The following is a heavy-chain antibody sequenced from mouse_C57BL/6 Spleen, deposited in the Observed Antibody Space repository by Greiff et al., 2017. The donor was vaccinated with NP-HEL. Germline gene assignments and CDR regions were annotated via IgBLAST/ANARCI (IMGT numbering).Heavy chain of an antibody. Sequence: VQLQQSGAELVRPGASVTLSCKASGYTFTDYEMHWVKQTPVHGLEWIGAIDPETGGTAYNQKFKGKAILTADKSSSTAYMEIRSLTSEDSAVYYCTRRGDLLPDMDYWGQGTSVTVSS. CDR3: TRRGDLLPDMDY. V-gene: IGHV1-15*01. J-gene: IGHJ4*01. CDR2: IDPETGGT. D-gene: IGHD1-1*01. CDR1: GYTFTDYE.